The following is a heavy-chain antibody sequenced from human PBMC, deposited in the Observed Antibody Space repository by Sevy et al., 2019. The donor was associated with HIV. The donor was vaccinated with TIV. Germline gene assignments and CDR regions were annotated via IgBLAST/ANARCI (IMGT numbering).Heavy chain of an antibody. D-gene: IGHD3-16*02. CDR1: GGSISSGDYY. CDR2: IYTTGIT. Sequence: SETLSLTCSVSGGSISSGDYYWNWIRQPAGQGLQWIGRIYTTGITNYNPSLKSRVTISLDGSKNQLSLKLTSVTAAYTAVYYCARDRWETYRDLSSYGSNWFDPWGQGTLVTVSS. V-gene: IGHV4-61*02. J-gene: IGHJ5*02. CDR3: ARDRWETYRDLSSYGSNWFDP.